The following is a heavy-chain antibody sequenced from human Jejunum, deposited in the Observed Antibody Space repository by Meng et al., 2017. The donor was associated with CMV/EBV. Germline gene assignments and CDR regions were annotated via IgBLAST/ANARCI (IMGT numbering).Heavy chain of an antibody. V-gene: IGHV4-39*06. CDR2: IDYSGTT. J-gene: IGHJ4*02. Sequence: SGAPVSSGGCSWGWVRQPPGKGLEWIGSIDYSGTTRYNPSLGSRVVISVDTSMNQLTLRLDSVTAADTAVYYCARDGEGRWLQLGCWGQGTLVTVSS. CDR1: GAPVSSGGCS. CDR3: ARDGEGRWLQLGC. D-gene: IGHD5-24*01.